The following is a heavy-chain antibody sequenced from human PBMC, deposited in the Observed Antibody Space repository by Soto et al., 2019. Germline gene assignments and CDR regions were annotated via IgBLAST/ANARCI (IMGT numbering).Heavy chain of an antibody. V-gene: IGHV4-39*01. CDR2: MSYSWAT. Sequence: PSETLSLTCTVSGGSVNNNDYYWGWIRQPPGKGLEWIASMSYSWATYYNPSFRSRVTVSVDRSANQVSLKLRSVTAADTAVYYCARLRVIPEGMWAFDAWGQGALVTVSS. D-gene: IGHD1-20*01. CDR3: ARLRVIPEGMWAFDA. J-gene: IGHJ4*02. CDR1: GGSVNNNDYY.